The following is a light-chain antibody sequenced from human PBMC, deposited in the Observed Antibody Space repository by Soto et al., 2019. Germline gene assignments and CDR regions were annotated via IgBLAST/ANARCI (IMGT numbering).Light chain of an antibody. Sequence: QSLLTHSASLSGSPGQSITISCTGTSSDVGAYTSVSWYQHHPGKAPKVMIYEVNKRPSGISNRFSGSKSVNTASLTISGLQPEDEAHYYCSSYTSDNRDYVFGTGTKVTVL. V-gene: IGLV2-14*01. J-gene: IGLJ1*01. CDR2: EVN. CDR1: SSDVGAYTS. CDR3: SSYTSDNRDYV.